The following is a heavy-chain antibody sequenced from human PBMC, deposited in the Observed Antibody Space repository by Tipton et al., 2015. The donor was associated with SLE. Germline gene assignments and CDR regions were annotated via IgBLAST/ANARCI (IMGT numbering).Heavy chain of an antibody. D-gene: IGHD5-18*01. CDR1: GYTFTSYG. V-gene: IGHV1-18*01. CDR2: ISTYNGNT. CDR3: ARVRVDTAMGVFDF. Sequence: QLVQSGAEVKKPGASVNVSCKASGYTFTSYGISWVRQAPGQGLEWMGWISTYNGNTNYAQKLQGRVTMTSDTSTSTAYMELRSPRSDDTAIYYCARVRVDTAMGVFDFWGQGTLVTVSS. J-gene: IGHJ4*02.